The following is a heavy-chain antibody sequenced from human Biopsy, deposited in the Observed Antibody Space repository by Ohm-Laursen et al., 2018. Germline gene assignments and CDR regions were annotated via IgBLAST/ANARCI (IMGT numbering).Heavy chain of an antibody. V-gene: IGHV4-31*01. Sequence: SQTLSLTCTVSVGSISSGGSYWSWIRQRPGKGLAWIGYIFNSANTYYNPSLKNLITISGDTSKNQFSLKLNSVTAADTAVYYCARGDYFDSNGYFWFDPWGQGTLVTVSS. D-gene: IGHD3-22*01. CDR1: VGSISSGGSY. CDR3: ARGDYFDSNGYFWFDP. CDR2: IFNSANT. J-gene: IGHJ5*02.